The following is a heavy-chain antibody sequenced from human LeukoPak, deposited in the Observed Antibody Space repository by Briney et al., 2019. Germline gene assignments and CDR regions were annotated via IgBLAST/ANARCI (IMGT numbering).Heavy chain of an antibody. J-gene: IGHJ6*03. D-gene: IGHD1-26*01. CDR3: ARVRRSGSYYDYYYYYMDV. Sequence: ASVKVSCKASGYTFTSYAMNWVRQAPGQGLEWMGWINTNTGNPTYAQGFTGRFVFSLDTSVSTAYLQISSLKAEDTAVYYCARVRRSGSYYDYYYYYMDVWGKGTTVTVSS. V-gene: IGHV7-4-1*02. CDR2: INTNTGNP. CDR1: GYTFTSYA.